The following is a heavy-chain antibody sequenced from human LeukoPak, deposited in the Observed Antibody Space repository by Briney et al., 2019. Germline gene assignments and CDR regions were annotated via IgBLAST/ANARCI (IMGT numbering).Heavy chain of an antibody. D-gene: IGHD6-19*01. CDR2: INPSGDST. J-gene: IGHJ4*02. V-gene: IGHV1-46*01. CDR1: GYTFTINH. Sequence: GASVKISCKASGYTFTINHIHWVRQAPGQGLEWMGVINPSGDSTTYAQNFQGRVTMTRDTSTSTVYMELRSLRSEDTAIYYCAKSVVGVFRGFDFWGQGILVTVSS. CDR3: AKSVVGVFRGFDF.